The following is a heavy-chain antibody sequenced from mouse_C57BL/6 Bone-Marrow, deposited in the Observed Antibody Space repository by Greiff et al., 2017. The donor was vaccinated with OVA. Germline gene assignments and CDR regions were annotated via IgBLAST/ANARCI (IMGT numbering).Heavy chain of an antibody. D-gene: IGHD2-1*01. CDR2: ISSGGSYN. CDR3: ARHGGKNRYFDV. V-gene: IGHV5-6*01. CDR1: GFTFSSYG. Sequence: EVQRVESGGDLVKPGGSLKLSCAASGFTFSSYGMSWVRQTPDKRLEWVATISSGGSYNYYPDSVKGRFTISRDNAKNTLYLQMSSLKSEDTAMYYCARHGGKNRYFDVWGTGTTVTVSS. J-gene: IGHJ1*03.